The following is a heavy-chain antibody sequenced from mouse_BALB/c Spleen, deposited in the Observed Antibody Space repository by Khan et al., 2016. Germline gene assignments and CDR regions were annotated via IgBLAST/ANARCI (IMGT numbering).Heavy chain of an antibody. CDR2: ISSGSSII. V-gene: IGHV5-17*02. D-gene: IGHD2-5*01. J-gene: IGHJ4*01. CDR1: GFTFSSFG. Sequence: EVELVESGGGLVQPGGSRKLSCAASGFTFSSFGMHWVRQAPEKGLEWVAYISSGSSIIYYADTVKGRFTISRDHPKHTLFLQMTSLRSEDTAMYYCARRIITRDYYAMDYWGQGTSVTVSS. CDR3: ARRIITRDYYAMDY.